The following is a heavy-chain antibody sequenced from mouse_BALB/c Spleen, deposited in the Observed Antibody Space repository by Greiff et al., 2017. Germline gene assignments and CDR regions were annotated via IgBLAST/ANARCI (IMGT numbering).Heavy chain of an antibody. V-gene: IGHV14-3*02. Sequence: VQLPQSGAELVKPGASVKLSCTASGFNINDTYMHRVKQRPEQGLEWNGRIDPANGNTKYDPKFQGKATITADTSSNTAYLQLSSLTSEDTAVYYCARWWDWDGAMDYWGQGTSVTVSS. CDR3: ARWWDWDGAMDY. J-gene: IGHJ4*01. CDR2: IDPANGNT. CDR1: GFNINDTY. D-gene: IGHD4-1*01.